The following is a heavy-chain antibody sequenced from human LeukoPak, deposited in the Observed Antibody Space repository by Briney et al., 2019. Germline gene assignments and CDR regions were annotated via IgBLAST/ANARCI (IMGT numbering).Heavy chain of an antibody. CDR1: GYTFNSYG. J-gene: IGHJ4*02. Sequence: GASVTVSCTTSGYTFNSYGISWVRQAPGQGLEWMGSISPYTGNTKYAESLQGRVVLTTDPSTRTAYMELRSLRSDDTAVFYCSRDQYDHVWGSYRPYFDYWGQGTLVTVSS. V-gene: IGHV1-18*04. CDR3: SRDQYDHVWGSYRPYFDY. CDR2: ISPYTGNT. D-gene: IGHD3-16*02.